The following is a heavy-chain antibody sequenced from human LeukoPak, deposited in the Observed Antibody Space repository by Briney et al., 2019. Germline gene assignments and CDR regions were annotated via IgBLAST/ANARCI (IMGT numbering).Heavy chain of an antibody. Sequence: GASVKVSCKASGYTFTGYYMHWVRQAPGQGLEWMGRINPNSGGTNYAQKFQGRVTMTRDTSISTAYMELSRLRSDDTAVYYCARDLGEYHQLGYNWFDPWGQGTLVTVSS. J-gene: IGHJ5*02. V-gene: IGHV1-2*06. D-gene: IGHD3-16*01. CDR3: ARDLGEYHQLGYNWFDP. CDR2: INPNSGGT. CDR1: GYTFTGYY.